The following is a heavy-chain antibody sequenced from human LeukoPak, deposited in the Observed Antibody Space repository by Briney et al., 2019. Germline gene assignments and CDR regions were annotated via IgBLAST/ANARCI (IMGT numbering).Heavy chain of an antibody. CDR3: ARAERTAITHDY. D-gene: IGHD5-18*01. V-gene: IGHV1-18*01. CDR1: GYTFTSYG. Sequence: ASVKVSCKASGYTFTSYGISWVRQAPGQGLEWMGWISAYNGNTNYAQKLQGRVTMTTDTSTSTAYMELRSLRSDDTAVYYCARAERTAITHDYWGQGSLVTVSS. CDR2: ISAYNGNT. J-gene: IGHJ4*02.